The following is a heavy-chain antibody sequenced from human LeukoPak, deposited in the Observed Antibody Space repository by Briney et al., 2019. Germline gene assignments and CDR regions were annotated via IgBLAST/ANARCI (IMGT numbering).Heavy chain of an antibody. CDR3: AKDLLVVPAAMRPPGWFDP. D-gene: IGHD2-2*01. CDR2: ISGSGGST. Sequence: GASLRLSCAASGFTFSSYAMSCVRQAPGKGLEWVSAISGSGGSTYYADSVKGRFTISRDNSKNTLYLQMNSLRAEDTAVYYCAKDLLVVPAAMRPPGWFDPWGQGTLVTVSS. J-gene: IGHJ5*02. CDR1: GFTFSSYA. V-gene: IGHV3-23*01.